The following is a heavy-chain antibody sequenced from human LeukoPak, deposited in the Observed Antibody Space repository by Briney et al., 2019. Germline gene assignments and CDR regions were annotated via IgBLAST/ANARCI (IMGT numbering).Heavy chain of an antibody. J-gene: IGHJ4*02. Sequence: GGSLRLSCAASGFTFSNYEMDWVRQAPGKGLEWVSVIYSGGSTYYADSVKGRFTISRDNSKNTLYLQMNSLRAEDTAVYYCARGGVFTAFDYWGQGTLVTVSS. CDR3: ARGGVFTAFDY. V-gene: IGHV3-66*01. D-gene: IGHD3-16*01. CDR1: GFTFSNYE. CDR2: IYSGGST.